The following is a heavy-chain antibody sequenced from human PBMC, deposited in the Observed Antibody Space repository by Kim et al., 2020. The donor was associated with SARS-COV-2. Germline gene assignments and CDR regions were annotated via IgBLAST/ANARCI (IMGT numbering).Heavy chain of an antibody. CDR3: AKGYYGSGSHYMMGMDV. CDR1: GFSFSDYG. D-gene: IGHD3-10*01. V-gene: IGHV3-23*01. CDR2: ISGSATST. J-gene: IGHJ6*01. Sequence: GGSLRLSCEVSGFSFSDYGMNWVRQAPGKGLEWLSSISGSATSTYSRDSVKGRFTISRDNSKNTLYLQMNSLRLEDTAVYYCAKGYYGSGSHYMMGMDVWGQGTTVTVSS.